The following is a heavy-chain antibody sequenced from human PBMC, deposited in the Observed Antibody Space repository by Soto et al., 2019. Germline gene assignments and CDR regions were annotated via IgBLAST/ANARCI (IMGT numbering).Heavy chain of an antibody. D-gene: IGHD2-8*01. CDR2: IYHTGST. Sequence: QVQLQESGPGLVKPSGTLSLTCAVSGFSMGSSNWWSWVRQAPGKGLEWIGEIYHTGSTKYNQSRLSRLSMLAHKSRNRLSHNVMCVIYGKKYVYYRASGSSRGSALINLVCTWGQRILFTVCS. CDR3: ASGSSRGSALINLVCT. V-gene: IGHV4-4*02. CDR1: GFSMGSSNW. J-gene: IGHJ5*01.